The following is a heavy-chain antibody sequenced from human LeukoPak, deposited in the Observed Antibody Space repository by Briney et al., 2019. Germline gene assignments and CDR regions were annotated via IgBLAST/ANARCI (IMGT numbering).Heavy chain of an antibody. V-gene: IGHV3-21*01. CDR1: GFTFNNAW. D-gene: IGHD6-19*01. CDR2: ISSISNHV. J-gene: IGHJ5*02. CDR3: ARDNSGWMYNWFDP. Sequence: PGGSLRLSCAASGFTFNNAWMSWVRQTPGKGLEWVSSISSISNHVYYADSVRGRFTISRDNAKNSLYLQMNSLRVDDTAVYYCARDNSGWMYNWFDPWGQGTLVTVSS.